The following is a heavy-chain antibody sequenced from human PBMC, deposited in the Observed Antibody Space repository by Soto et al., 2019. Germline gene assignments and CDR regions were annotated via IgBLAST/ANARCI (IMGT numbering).Heavy chain of an antibody. D-gene: IGHD6-19*01. CDR2: INHSGST. Sequence: PSETLSLTCAVYGGSFSGYYWSWIRQPPGKGLEWIGEINHSGSTNYNPSLKSRVTISVDTSKNQFSLKLSSVTAADTAVYYCARERVGYSSGWYYYYYYGMDVWGQGTTVTVSS. CDR1: GGSFSGYY. V-gene: IGHV4-34*01. CDR3: ARERVGYSSGWYYYYYYGMDV. J-gene: IGHJ6*02.